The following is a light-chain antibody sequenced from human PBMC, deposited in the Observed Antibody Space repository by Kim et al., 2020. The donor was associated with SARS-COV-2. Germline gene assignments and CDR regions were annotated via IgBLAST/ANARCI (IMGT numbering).Light chain of an antibody. J-gene: IGLJ1*01. V-gene: IGLV2-8*01. CDR1: SRDVGGYNF. CDR3: SSYAGSNTYV. Sequence: GQSVTISCTGTSRDVGGYNFVSWYQLHPGKAPRLMIYDVTERPSGIPDRFSGSKSGNTASLTVAGLQAEDEADYYCSSYAGSNTYVFGTGTKVTVL. CDR2: DVT.